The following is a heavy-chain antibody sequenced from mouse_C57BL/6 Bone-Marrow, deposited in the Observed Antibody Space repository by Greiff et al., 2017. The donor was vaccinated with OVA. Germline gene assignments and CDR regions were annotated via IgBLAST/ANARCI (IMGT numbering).Heavy chain of an antibody. D-gene: IGHD1-1*01. CDR1: GYTFTSYG. CDR2: IYPRSGNT. CDR3: AREAYYYGRDY. Sequence: VQGVESGAELARPGASVKLSCKASGYTFTSYGISWVKQRTGQGLELIGEIYPRSGNTYYNEKFKGKATLTADKSSSTAYMELRSLTSEDSAVYFCAREAYYYGRDYWGQGTTLTVSS. V-gene: IGHV1-81*01. J-gene: IGHJ2*01.